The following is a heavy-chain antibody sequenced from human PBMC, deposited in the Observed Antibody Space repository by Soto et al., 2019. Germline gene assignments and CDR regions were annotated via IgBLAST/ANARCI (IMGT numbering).Heavy chain of an antibody. CDR2: IKHSGSS. D-gene: IGHD4-4*01. J-gene: IGHJ6*02. CDR1: AGSFSHYY. CDR3: ARTYCTTTACQAHGIDV. Sequence: SETLSLTCAVYAGSFSHYYWNWIRQSPGKGLEWIGKIKHSGSSNYNPSLRSRVSISVDMSKNQFSLKLSSVTAADTAVYFCARTYCTTTACQAHGIDVWGQGTTVTVSS. V-gene: IGHV4-34*01.